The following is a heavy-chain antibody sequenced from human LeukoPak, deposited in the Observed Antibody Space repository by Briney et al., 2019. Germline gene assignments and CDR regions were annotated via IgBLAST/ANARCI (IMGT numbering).Heavy chain of an antibody. V-gene: IGHV3-7*03. CDR1: GFTFSSYW. D-gene: IGHD6-19*01. J-gene: IGHJ4*02. CDR3: AKDISVLSSSGWYDY. Sequence: GGSLRLSCAASGFTFSSYWMTWVRQAPGKGLEWVANIKKDGSEKYYVDSVKGRFTIPRDDAKNSLYLQMNSLRAEDTALYYCAKDISVLSSSGWYDYWGQGTLVTVSS. CDR2: IKKDGSEK.